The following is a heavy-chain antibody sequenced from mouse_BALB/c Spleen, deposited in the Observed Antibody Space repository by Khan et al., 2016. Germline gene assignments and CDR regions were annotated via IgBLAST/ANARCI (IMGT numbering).Heavy chain of an antibody. CDR1: GYSITSDYA. V-gene: IGHV3-2*02. D-gene: IGHD1-1*01. Sequence: EVQLQESGPGLVKPSQSLSLTCTVTGYSITSDYAWNWIRQFPGNKLEWMGYISYSGSTSYNPSLKSRISLTRDTSKNQFFLQLNSVTTEDTATYYCARDYYGSSYFDYWGQGTTLTVSS. CDR3: ARDYYGSSYFDY. J-gene: IGHJ2*01. CDR2: ISYSGST.